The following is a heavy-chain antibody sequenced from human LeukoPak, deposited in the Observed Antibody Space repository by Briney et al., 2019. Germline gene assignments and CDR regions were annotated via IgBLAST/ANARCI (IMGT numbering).Heavy chain of an antibody. D-gene: IGHD6-19*01. V-gene: IGHV5-51*01. CDR2: IYPGDSDT. CDR3: ARTPYSSGWYAAFDI. J-gene: IGHJ3*02. CDR1: GYSFTSYW. Sequence: GESLKISCKGSGYSFTSYWIGWVRQMPGKGLEWMGFIYPGDSDTRYSPSFQGQVTISADKSITTAYPQWSSLKASDTAMYYCARTPYSSGWYAAFDIWGQGTMVTVSS.